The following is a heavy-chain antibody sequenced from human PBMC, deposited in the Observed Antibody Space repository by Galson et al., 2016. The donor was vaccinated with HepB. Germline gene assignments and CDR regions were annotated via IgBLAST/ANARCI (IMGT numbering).Heavy chain of an antibody. D-gene: IGHD3-22*01. V-gene: IGHV3-33*01. CDR3: ARARPFDYDVSGYYPYYFAS. CDR1: GFTFSRFG. Sequence: SLRLSCAPSGFTFSRFGMHWVRQAPGKGLEWVAAIWYDGSNKYYADSVKGRFAISRDNSKNTLYLHMDSLRAEDTAVYFCARARPFDYDVSGYYPYYFASWGQGTLVTVSS. J-gene: IGHJ4*02. CDR2: IWYDGSNK.